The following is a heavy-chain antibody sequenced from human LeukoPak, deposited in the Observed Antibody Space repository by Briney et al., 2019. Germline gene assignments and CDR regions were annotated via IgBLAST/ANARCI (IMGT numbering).Heavy chain of an antibody. CDR1: GFTVSSNY. Sequence: GGSLRLSCAASGFTVSSNYMSWVRQAPGKGLEWVSVIYSGGSTYYADSVKGRFTISRDNSKNTLYLQMNSLRAEDTAVYYCARDWGYYDSSGYGYFDYWGQGTLVTVSS. CDR2: IYSGGST. D-gene: IGHD3-22*01. J-gene: IGHJ4*02. CDR3: ARDWGYYDSSGYGYFDY. V-gene: IGHV3-66*01.